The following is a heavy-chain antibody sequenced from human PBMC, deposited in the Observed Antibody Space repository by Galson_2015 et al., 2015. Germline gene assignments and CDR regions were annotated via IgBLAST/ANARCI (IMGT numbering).Heavy chain of an antibody. CDR3: ARPYYYSSGSPGAFDY. Sequence: SLRLSCAASGFTFSSYWVTWVRQAPGKGLELVASISQDGSEKYYVDSVKGRCTISRDNAKNSLYLQMNSLRAEDTAVYYCARPYYYSSGSPGAFDYWGQGTLVTVSS. CDR2: ISQDGSEK. V-gene: IGHV3-7*01. CDR1: GFTFSSYW. J-gene: IGHJ4*02. D-gene: IGHD3-10*01.